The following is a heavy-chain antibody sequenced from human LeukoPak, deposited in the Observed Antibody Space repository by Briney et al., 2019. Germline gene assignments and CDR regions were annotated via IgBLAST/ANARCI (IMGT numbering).Heavy chain of an antibody. CDR3: ARVEDYYYYMDV. V-gene: IGHV3-64*01. Sequence: LGGAPRLFCGASGFPFSSCALHWGRHAPGEGLGYCSAISSNGGSTYYANSVKGRFTISRDNSKNTLYLQMGSLRAEDMAVYYCARVEDYYYYMDVWGKGTTVTVSS. D-gene: IGHD1-1*01. CDR2: ISSNGGST. J-gene: IGHJ6*03. CDR1: GFPFSSCA.